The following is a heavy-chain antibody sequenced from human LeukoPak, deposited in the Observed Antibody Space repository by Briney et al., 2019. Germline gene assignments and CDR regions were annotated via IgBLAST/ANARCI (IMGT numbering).Heavy chain of an antibody. D-gene: IGHD3-22*01. CDR2: IYHSGST. CDR3: ASTTYFYDSSGYYFLDY. CDR1: GYSISSGYY. J-gene: IGHJ4*02. Sequence: SETLSLTCAVSGYSISSGYYWGWIRQPPGKGLEWIGSIYHSGSTYYNPSLKSRVTISVDTSKNQFSLKLSSVTAADTAVYYCASTTYFYDSSGYYFLDYWGQGTLVTVSS. V-gene: IGHV4-38-2*01.